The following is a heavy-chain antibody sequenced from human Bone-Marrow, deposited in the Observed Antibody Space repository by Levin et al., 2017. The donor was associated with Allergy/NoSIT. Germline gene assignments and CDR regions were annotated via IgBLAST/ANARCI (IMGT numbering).Heavy chain of an antibody. CDR1: GYTFTSYG. CDR2: ISAYNGNT. CDR3: ARDYAPYSTSCYYMDV. V-gene: IGHV1-18*01. D-gene: IGHD2-2*01. J-gene: IGHJ6*03. Sequence: ASVKVSCKASGYTFTSYGISWVRQAPGQGLEWMGWISAYNGNTNYAQKLQGRVTMTTDTSTSTAYMELRSLRSDDTAVYYCARDYAPYSTSCYYMDVWGKGTTVTVSS.